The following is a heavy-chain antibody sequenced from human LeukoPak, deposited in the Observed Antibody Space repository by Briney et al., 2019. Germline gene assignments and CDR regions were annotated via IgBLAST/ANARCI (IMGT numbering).Heavy chain of an antibody. V-gene: IGHV3-21*01. J-gene: IGHJ4*02. CDR3: AREHNRREYQLPLEY. D-gene: IGHD2-2*01. CDR2: ISSSSSYI. Sequence: PGGSLRLSCAASGFTFSSYSMNWVRQAPGKGLEWVSSISSSSSYIYYADSVKGRFTISRDNAKNSLYLQMNSLRAEDTAVYYCAREHNRREYQLPLEYWGQGTLVTVSS. CDR1: GFTFSSYS.